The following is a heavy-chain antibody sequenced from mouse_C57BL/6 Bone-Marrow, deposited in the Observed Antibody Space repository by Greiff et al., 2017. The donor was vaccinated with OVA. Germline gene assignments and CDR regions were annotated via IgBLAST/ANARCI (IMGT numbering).Heavy chain of an antibody. D-gene: IGHD2-5*01. CDR1: GYTFTSYW. V-gene: IGHV1-50*01. J-gene: IGHJ4*01. CDR2: IDPSDSYT. CDR3: ARKSLSSNYRVYYAMDY. Sequence: QVQLQQPGAELVKPGASVKLSCKASGYTFTSYWMQWVKQRPGQGLEWIGEIDPSDSYTNYNQKFKGKATLTVDTSSSTAYMQLSSLTSEDSAVYYCARKSLSSNYRVYYAMDYWGQGTSVTVSS.